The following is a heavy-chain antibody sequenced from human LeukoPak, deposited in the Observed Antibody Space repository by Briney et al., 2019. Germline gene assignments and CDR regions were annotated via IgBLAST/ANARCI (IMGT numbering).Heavy chain of an antibody. CDR3: AKDRITGTPYYFGY. D-gene: IGHD1-20*01. Sequence: AGGPLRLSCAASGFTFSSYAMSWVRQAPGKGLEWVLGISASGGSSYYADSVKGRFTISRDNSKNTLYLQMDSLRAEDTAVYYCAKDRITGTPYYFGYWGQGTLVTVSS. CDR2: ISASGGSS. J-gene: IGHJ4*02. CDR1: GFTFSSYA. V-gene: IGHV3-23*01.